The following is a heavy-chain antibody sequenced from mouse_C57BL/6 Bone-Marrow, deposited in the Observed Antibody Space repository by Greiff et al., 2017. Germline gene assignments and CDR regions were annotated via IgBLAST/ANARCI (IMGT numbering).Heavy chain of an antibody. D-gene: IGHD1-1*01. V-gene: IGHV1-69*01. CDR1: GYTFTSYW. CDR2: IDPSDSYT. J-gene: IGHJ2*01. Sequence: QVQLQQPGAELVMPGASVKLSCKASGYTFTSYWMHWVKQRPGQGLEWIGEIDPSDSYTNYNQKFKGKSTLTVDKSSSTAYMQLSSLTSEDSGVYYCARDYYYGLYYFDYWGQGTTLTVSS. CDR3: ARDYYYGLYYFDY.